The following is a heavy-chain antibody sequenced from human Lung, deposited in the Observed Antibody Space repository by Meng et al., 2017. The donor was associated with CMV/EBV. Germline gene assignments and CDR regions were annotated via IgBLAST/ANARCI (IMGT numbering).Heavy chain of an antibody. V-gene: IGHV1-46*01. CDR3: ARESNPNWRSGS. CDR1: GYTFISYYTSYY. Sequence: ASXXVSXKASGYTFISYYTSYYIHWVRQAPGQGLEWMGMINPSRDNTNYAQKFQGRVTMTRDTSTSTVYMELSSLRSHDTAVYYCARESNPNWRSGSWGQGTLVTVSS. CDR2: INPSRDNT. D-gene: IGHD7-27*01. J-gene: IGHJ5*02.